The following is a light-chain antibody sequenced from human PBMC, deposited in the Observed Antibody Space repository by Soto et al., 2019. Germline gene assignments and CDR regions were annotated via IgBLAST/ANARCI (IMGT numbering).Light chain of an antibody. CDR2: AYS. CDR1: SSNIGAGYD. V-gene: IGLV1-40*01. J-gene: IGLJ3*02. Sequence: QSVLTQPPSVSGAPGQRVTVSCAGSSSNIGAGYDVHWYQQLPGTAPRLVIFAYSNRPSGVPDRFSGSKSGTSASLAITGLQAEDEADYYCQSYDTTLRAWVFGGGTKVTVL. CDR3: QSYDTTLRAWV.